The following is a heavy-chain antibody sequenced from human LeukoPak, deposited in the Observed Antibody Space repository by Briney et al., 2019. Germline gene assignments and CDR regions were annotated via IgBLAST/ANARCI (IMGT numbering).Heavy chain of an antibody. CDR3: ARAFEFSCGEKSSTSCYGTDYYYMDV. Sequence: GGSLRLSCAATGISFDEYGMSWVRQVPGKGLEWVSRIHWDGGSTGYADSVKGRFTISRDNARNSLYLQMNSLRAEDTALYHCARAFEFSCGEKSSTSCYGTDYYYMDVWGKGTTVTISS. CDR2: IHWDGGST. D-gene: IGHD2-2*01. V-gene: IGHV3-20*01. J-gene: IGHJ6*03. CDR1: GISFDEYG.